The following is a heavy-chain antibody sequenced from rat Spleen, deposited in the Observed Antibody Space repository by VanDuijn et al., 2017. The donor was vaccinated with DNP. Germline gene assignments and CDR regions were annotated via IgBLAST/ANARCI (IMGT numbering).Heavy chain of an antibody. D-gene: IGHD1-2*01. J-gene: IGHJ4*01. CDR2: MWTGGGT. CDR3: ARYSTSFVLDA. V-gene: IGHV2-43*01. CDR1: GFSLTSFH. Sequence: QVQLKESGPGLVQPSQTLSLTCTVSGFSLTSFHVSWVRQPPGKGLEWMGVMWTGGGTAFNSLLKSRLSIGRDTSKSQVFLKMNSLQTEDTATYYCARYSTSFVLDAWGQGASVTVPS.